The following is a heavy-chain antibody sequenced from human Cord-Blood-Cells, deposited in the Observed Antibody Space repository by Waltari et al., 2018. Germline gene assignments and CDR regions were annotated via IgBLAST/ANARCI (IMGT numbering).Heavy chain of an antibody. J-gene: IGHJ3*02. CDR3: ARQYSGSSHDAFDI. V-gene: IGHV4-39*01. CDR2: IYYSGST. Sequence: QLQLQESGPGLVKPSETLSLTCTVSGGSISSSSYYWGWFRQPPGKGLEWIGSIYYSGSTYYNPSLKSRVTISVDTSKNQFSLKLSSVTAADTAVYYCARQYSGSSHDAFDIWGQGTMVTVSS. CDR1: GGSISSSSYY. D-gene: IGHD1-26*01.